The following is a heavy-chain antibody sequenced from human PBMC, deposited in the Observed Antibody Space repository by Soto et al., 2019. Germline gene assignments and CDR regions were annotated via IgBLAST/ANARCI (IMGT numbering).Heavy chain of an antibody. Sequence: QVQLVQSGAEVKKPGSSVKVSCKASGGTFSSYAISWVRQAPGQGLEWMGGIIPIFGTANYAQKFQGRVTITADESTSTAYMELSSLRSEDTAVYYCARGGDILTGYSPGLYYYGMDVWGQGTTVTVSS. D-gene: IGHD3-9*01. CDR2: IIPIFGTA. V-gene: IGHV1-69*12. J-gene: IGHJ6*02. CDR1: GGTFSSYA. CDR3: ARGGDILTGYSPGLYYYGMDV.